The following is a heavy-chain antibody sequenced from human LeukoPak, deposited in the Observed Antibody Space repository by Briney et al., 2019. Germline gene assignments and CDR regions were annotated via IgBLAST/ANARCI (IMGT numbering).Heavy chain of an antibody. CDR2: INPNSGGT. CDR1: GYTFSGYY. CDR3: ARGTHSRGYSYGSNY. J-gene: IGHJ4*02. Sequence: ASVKASCKASGYTFSGYYIHWVRQAPGQGLEWMGWINPNSGGTNYAQKFQGRVTMTRDTSISTAYMELSRLRSDDTAVYYCARGTHSRGYSYGSNYWGQGTLVTVSS. V-gene: IGHV1-2*02. D-gene: IGHD5-18*01.